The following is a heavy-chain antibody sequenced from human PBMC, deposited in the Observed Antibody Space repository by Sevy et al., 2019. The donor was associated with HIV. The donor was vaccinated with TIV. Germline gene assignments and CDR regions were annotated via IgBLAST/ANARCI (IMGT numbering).Heavy chain of an antibody. D-gene: IGHD3-22*01. J-gene: IGHJ4*02. CDR2: ISGNSGSI. CDR3: AKGRITMIVVVVDFDY. CDR1: GFTFDDYA. V-gene: IGHV3-9*01. Sequence: GGSLRLSCAASGFTFDDYAMHWVRQAPGKGLEWVSGISGNSGSIGYADSVKGRFTISRDNAKNSLYLQMNSLRAEDTALYYCAKGRITMIVVVVDFDYWGQGTLVTVSS.